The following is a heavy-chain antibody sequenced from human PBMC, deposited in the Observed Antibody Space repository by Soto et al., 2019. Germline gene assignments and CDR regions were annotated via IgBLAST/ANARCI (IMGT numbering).Heavy chain of an antibody. J-gene: IGHJ6*02. Sequence: ASVKVSCKASGYTFTGYCMHWVRQAPGQGPEWMGWINPNSGGTNYAQKFQGRVTMTRDTSISTAYMELSRLRSDDTAVYYCARVPPVSYGMDVWGQGTTVTVSS. D-gene: IGHD1-20*01. CDR2: INPNSGGT. CDR1: GYTFTGYC. CDR3: ARVPPVSYGMDV. V-gene: IGHV1-2*02.